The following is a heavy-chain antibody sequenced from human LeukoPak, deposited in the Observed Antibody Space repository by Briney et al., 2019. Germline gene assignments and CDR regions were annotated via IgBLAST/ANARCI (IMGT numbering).Heavy chain of an antibody. J-gene: IGHJ4*02. V-gene: IGHV4-34*01. CDR1: GGSISSYY. CDR2: INHSGST. CDR3: ARAGRLGEVPITGQFDY. D-gene: IGHD1-20*01. Sequence: SETLSLTCTVSGGSISSYYWSWIRQPPGKGLEWIGEINHSGSTNYNPSLKSRVTISVDTSKNQFSLKLSSVTAADTAVYYCARAGRLGEVPITGQFDYWGQGTLVTVSS.